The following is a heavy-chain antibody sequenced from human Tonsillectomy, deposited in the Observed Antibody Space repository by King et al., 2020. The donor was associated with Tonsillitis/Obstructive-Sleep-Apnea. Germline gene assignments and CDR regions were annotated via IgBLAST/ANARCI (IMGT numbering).Heavy chain of an antibody. Sequence: VQLQQWGAGLLKPSETLSLTCAVYGDSFSGYYWSWIRQPPGKGLEWIGEINHSGSTNYNPSLKSRVTISVDTSKNQFSLKLSSVTAADTAVYYCAGYCGSTSCYLPYYYMAVWGKGTTVTVSS. J-gene: IGHJ6*03. CDR3: AGYCGSTSCYLPYYYMAV. V-gene: IGHV4-34*01. CDR1: GDSFSGYY. CDR2: INHSGST. D-gene: IGHD2-2*03.